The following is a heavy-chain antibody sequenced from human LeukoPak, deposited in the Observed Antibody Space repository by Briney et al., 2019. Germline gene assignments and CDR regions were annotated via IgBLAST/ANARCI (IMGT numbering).Heavy chain of an antibody. CDR3: AKTTHYGSGSSWFDP. D-gene: IGHD3-10*01. J-gene: IGHJ5*02. Sequence: PSETLSLTCTVSGGSISSYYWSRIRQPAGKGLEWIGRIYTSGSTNYNPSLKSRVTMSVDTSKNQFSLKLSSVTAADTAVYYCAKTTHYGSGSSWFDPWGQGTLVTVSS. CDR2: IYTSGST. CDR1: GGSISSYY. V-gene: IGHV4-4*07.